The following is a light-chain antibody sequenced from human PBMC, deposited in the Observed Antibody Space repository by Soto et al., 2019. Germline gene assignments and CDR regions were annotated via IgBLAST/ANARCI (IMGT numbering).Light chain of an antibody. J-gene: IGLJ2*01. CDR2: DVS. V-gene: IGLV2-14*01. CDR1: SSDVGGYNC. CDR3: SSYTSSSTDVV. Sequence: QSVLTQPASVSGSPGQSITISCTGTSSDVGGYNCVSWYQQHPGKAPKLMIYDVSNRPSGVSNRFSGSKSGNTASLTISGLQAEDEADYYCSSYTSSSTDVVFGGGTKLTVL.